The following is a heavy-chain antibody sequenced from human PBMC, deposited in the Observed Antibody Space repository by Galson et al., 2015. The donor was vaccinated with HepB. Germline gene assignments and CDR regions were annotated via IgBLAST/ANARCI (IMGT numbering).Heavy chain of an antibody. CDR1: GYSFTTFW. CDR3: TSRQSYYRSGTYYTVFDH. J-gene: IGHJ4*02. CDR2: IDPGDSCT. D-gene: IGHD3-10*01. Sequence: QSGAEVKKPGESLRISCKGSGYSFTTFWITWVRQMPGKGLEWMGRIDPGDSCTDYSRSFKGHVTISVDKSITTAYLQWSSLKASDTAMYYCTSRQSYYRSGTYYTVFDHWGQGTVVTVSS. V-gene: IGHV5-10-1*01.